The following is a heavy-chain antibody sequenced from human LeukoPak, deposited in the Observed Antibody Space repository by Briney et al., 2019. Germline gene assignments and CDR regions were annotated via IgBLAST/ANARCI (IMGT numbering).Heavy chain of an antibody. CDR1: GGSISSYY. D-gene: IGHD6-6*01. Sequence: SETLSLTCTVSGGSISSYYWSWIRQPPGKGLEWIGYIYYSGSTNYNPSLKSRVTISVDTSKNQFSLKLSSVTAADTAVYYCARESSIEARCLDYWGQGTLVTVSS. CDR3: ARESSIEARCLDY. V-gene: IGHV4-59*01. J-gene: IGHJ4*02. CDR2: IYYSGST.